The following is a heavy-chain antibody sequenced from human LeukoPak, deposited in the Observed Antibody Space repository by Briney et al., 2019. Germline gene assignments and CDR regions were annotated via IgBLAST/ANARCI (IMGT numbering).Heavy chain of an antibody. CDR3: ARGDGGNFNDAFDI. J-gene: IGHJ3*02. Sequence: GGSLRVSFVVSGFTFDDYALHWARQAPGKGLEWVSGISWNSGPLGYADAVKGRFTISRDNAKKSLYLQMNSLRAEDTAVYFCARGDGGNFNDAFDIWGQGTMVTVSS. D-gene: IGHD4-23*01. CDR1: GFTFDDYA. V-gene: IGHV3-9*01. CDR2: ISWNSGPL.